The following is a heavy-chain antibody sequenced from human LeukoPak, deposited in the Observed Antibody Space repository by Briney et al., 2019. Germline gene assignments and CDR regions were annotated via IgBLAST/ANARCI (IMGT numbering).Heavy chain of an antibody. J-gene: IGHJ4*02. Sequence: GGSLRLSCAASGFTFSTYAMTWVRQAPGKGLEWVSTISGSGTYYADSVKGRFTISRDNAKNSLYLQMNSLRAEDTAVYYCARDFGYFWGQGTLVTVSS. CDR1: GFTFSTYA. D-gene: IGHD3-10*01. V-gene: IGHV3-23*01. CDR3: ARDFGYF. CDR2: ISGSGT.